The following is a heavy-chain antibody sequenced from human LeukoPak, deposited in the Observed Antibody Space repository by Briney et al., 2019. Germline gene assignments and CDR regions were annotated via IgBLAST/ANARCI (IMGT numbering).Heavy chain of an antibody. CDR3: AKEGVRGSYDYFDY. CDR1: GFTFSSYG. Sequence: GGSLRLSCAASGFTFSSYGMHWVRQAPGKGLEWVAFIRYDGSNKYYADSVKGRFTISGDNSKNTLYPQMNSLRAEDTAVYYCAKEGVRGSYDYFDYWGQGTLVTVSS. V-gene: IGHV3-30*02. J-gene: IGHJ4*02. D-gene: IGHD1-26*01. CDR2: IRYDGSNK.